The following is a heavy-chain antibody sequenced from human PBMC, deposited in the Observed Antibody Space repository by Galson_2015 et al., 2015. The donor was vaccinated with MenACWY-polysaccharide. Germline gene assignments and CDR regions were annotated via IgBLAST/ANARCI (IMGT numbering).Heavy chain of an antibody. D-gene: IGHD1-26*01. V-gene: IGHV3-23*01. J-gene: IGHJ5*02. Sequence: SLRLSCAVSGFTFSSYVMSWVRQAPGRGLEWVSSITDSGCSTYYVDSVKGRFTISRDNSKNTLFLQMNSLRADDTAVYYCAKGGREVDNWLDPWGQGALVTVSS. CDR3: AKGGREVDNWLDP. CDR1: GFTFSSYV. CDR2: ITDSGCST.